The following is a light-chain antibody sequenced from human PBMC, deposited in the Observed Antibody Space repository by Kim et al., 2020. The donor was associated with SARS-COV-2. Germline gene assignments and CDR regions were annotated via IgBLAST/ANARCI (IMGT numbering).Light chain of an antibody. J-gene: IGKJ4*01. V-gene: IGKV3-11*01. CDR1: QSISSY. CDR2: DAS. CDR3: QHRSNWPPS. Sequence: EIVLTQSPATLSLSPGERATLSCRASQSISSYLAWYRQKPGQAPRLLIYDASNRVIGIPARFSGSGSGTDFTLTISSLEPEDFAVYYCQHRSNWPPSFGGGTKVDIK.